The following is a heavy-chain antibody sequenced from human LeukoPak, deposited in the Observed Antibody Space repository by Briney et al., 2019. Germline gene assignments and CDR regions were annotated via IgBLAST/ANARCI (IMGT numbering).Heavy chain of an antibody. Sequence: PGGSMRPSCAASGFTFSTYGMHWVRQAPGKGLEWVAFIDYGGSYKYYADSAKGRFTISRDNSRNTLYLQMNSLRVEDTAVYYCARTILPALDYWGQGTLVTVSS. J-gene: IGHJ4*02. CDR1: GFTFSTYG. CDR3: ARTILPALDY. D-gene: IGHD2-2*01. CDR2: IDYGGSYK. V-gene: IGHV3-30*19.